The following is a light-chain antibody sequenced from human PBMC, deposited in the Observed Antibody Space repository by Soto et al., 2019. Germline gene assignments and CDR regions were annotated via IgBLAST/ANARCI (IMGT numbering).Light chain of an antibody. Sequence: DIVMTQSPDSLAVSLGERATINCKSSQSVFYSSDNKNYVAWYQQKPGQPPQLLIVWASTRESGVPDRFSGSGSETYFTLTISSLQAEDVAVYYCQQYYTTPQTFGQGTKVEIK. CDR3: QQYYTTPQT. J-gene: IGKJ1*01. CDR2: WAS. CDR1: QSVFYSSDNKNY. V-gene: IGKV4-1*01.